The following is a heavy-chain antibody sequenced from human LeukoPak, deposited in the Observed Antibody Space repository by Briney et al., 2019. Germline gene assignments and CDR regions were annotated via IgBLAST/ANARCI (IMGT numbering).Heavy chain of an antibody. J-gene: IGHJ4*02. V-gene: IGHV3-33*06. CDR3: AKDQKGRLRWVFDY. CDR1: GFTFSSYG. CDR2: IWYDGSNK. Sequence: PGRSLRLSCAASGFTFSSYGMHWVRQAPGKGLEWVAVIWYDGSNKYYADSVKGRFTISRDNSKNTLYLQMNSLRAEDTAVYYCAKDQKGRLRWVFDYWGQGTLVTVXS. D-gene: IGHD4-23*01.